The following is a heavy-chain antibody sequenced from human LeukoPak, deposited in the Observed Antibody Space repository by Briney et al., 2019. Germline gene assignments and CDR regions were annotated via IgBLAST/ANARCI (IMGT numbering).Heavy chain of an antibody. CDR1: GFTFSSYR. Sequence: GGSLRLSCAASGFTFSSYRMNWVRQAPGKGLEWVANIKQDGSEKYYVDSVKGRFTISRDNAKNSLFLQMNSLRAEDTAVYYRARDTRTFDYWGQGTLVTVSS. D-gene: IGHD1-26*01. CDR2: IKQDGSEK. J-gene: IGHJ4*02. V-gene: IGHV3-7*01. CDR3: ARDTRTFDY.